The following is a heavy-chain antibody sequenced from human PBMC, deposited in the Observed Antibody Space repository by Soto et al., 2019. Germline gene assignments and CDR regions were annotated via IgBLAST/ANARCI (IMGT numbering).Heavy chain of an antibody. CDR3: ARGEGNPYYAYHFDT. J-gene: IGHJ4*02. D-gene: IGHD3-3*01. CDR1: GDSVTSVNYF. V-gene: IGHV4-61*01. Sequence: SETLSLTCAVSGDSVTSVNYFWTWIRQPPGGGLEWIGYISNSGISKYNPSLKSRVAMSQDTSKNQFSLNLHSVTAADTAVYFCARGEGNPYYAYHFDTWGQGALVTVSS. CDR2: ISNSGIS.